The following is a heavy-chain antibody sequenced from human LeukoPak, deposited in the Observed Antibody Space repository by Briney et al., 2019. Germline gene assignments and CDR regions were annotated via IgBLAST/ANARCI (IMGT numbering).Heavy chain of an antibody. CDR2: IYYSGST. D-gene: IGHD3-22*01. V-gene: IGHV4-61*01. J-gene: IGHJ6*03. Sequence: SETLSLTCTVSGGSISSGSYYWSWIRQPPGKGLEWIGYIYYSGSTNYNPSLKSRVTISVDTSKNQFSLKLSSVTAADTAVYYCARVTYYYDSSGYYYYYYYMDVWGKGTTVTVSS. CDR3: ARVTYYYDSSGYYYYYYYMDV. CDR1: GGSISSGSYY.